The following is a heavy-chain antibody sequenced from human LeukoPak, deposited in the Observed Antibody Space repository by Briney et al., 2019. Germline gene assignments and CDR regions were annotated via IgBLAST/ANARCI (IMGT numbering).Heavy chain of an antibody. J-gene: IGHJ4*02. CDR2: INPNSGGT. D-gene: IGHD4-17*01. V-gene: IGHV1-2*02. Sequence: ASVKVSCKASGYTFTGYYMHWVRQAPGQGLEWMGWINPNSGGTNYAQKFQGRVTMTRDTSISTAYMELSRLRSDDTAVYHSARDRRVYGDYTFDYWGQGTLVTVSS. CDR3: ARDRRVYGDYTFDY. CDR1: GYTFTGYY.